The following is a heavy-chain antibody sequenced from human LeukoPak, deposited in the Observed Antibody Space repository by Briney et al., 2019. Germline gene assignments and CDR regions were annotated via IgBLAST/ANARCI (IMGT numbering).Heavy chain of an antibody. J-gene: IGHJ4*02. CDR1: GFTFDDYA. V-gene: IGHV3-43*02. D-gene: IGHD3-9*01. Sequence: GGSLRLSCAASGFTFDDYAMHWVRQAPGKGLERVSLISGDGGSTYYADSVKGRFTISRDNSKNFLYLQMNSLRTEDNALYYCAKDMGILTGYFDWGQGILVTVSS. CDR3: AKDMGILTGYFD. CDR2: ISGDGGST.